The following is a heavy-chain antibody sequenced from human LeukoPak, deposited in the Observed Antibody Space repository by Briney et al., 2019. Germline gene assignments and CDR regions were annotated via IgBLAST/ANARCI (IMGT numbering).Heavy chain of an antibody. J-gene: IGHJ4*02. CDR2: IYPSDSDT. CDR1: GYSFTTYW. V-gene: IGHV5-51*01. Sequence: GESLKISCQGSGYSFTTYWIGWVRQMPGKGLEWMGIIYPSDSDTRYSPSFQGQVTISADKSISTAYLQWSSLKASDTAMYYCARGYSSSSGGGFFDYWGQGTLVTVSS. CDR3: ARGYSSSSGGGFFDY. D-gene: IGHD6-6*01.